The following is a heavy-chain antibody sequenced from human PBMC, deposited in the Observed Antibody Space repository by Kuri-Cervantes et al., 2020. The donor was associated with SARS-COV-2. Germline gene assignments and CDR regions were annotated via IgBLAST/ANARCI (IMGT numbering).Heavy chain of an antibody. CDR3: ARVPAAIRDWFDP. CDR2: MYYSGST. V-gene: IGHV4-39*07. CDR1: GGSISSSSYY. Sequence: SETLSLTCTVSGGSISSSSYYWGWIRQPPGKGLEWIGSMYYSGSTYYNPSLKSRVTISVDTSKNQFSLKLSSVTAADTAVYYCARVPAAIRDWFDPWGQGNLVNVAS. D-gene: IGHD2-2*02. J-gene: IGHJ5*02.